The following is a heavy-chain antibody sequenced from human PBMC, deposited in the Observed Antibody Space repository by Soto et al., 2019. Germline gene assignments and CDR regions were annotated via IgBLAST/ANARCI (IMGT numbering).Heavy chain of an antibody. D-gene: IGHD2-15*01. J-gene: IGHJ4*02. CDR2: ISYDGSNK. CDR3: VRDLEFGGYCSGGSCYPAN. CDR1: GFTFSNYA. Sequence: GGSLRLSCAASGFTFSNYAMHWVRQAPGKGLEWVAVISYDGSNKYYADSVKGRFTISRDNSKNTLYLQMNSLRAEDTAVYYCVRDLEFGGYCSGGSCYPANWGQGTPVTVSS. V-gene: IGHV3-30-3*01.